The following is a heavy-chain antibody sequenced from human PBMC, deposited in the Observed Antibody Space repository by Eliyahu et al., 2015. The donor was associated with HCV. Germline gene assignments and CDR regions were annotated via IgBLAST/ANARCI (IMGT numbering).Heavy chain of an antibody. J-gene: IGHJ5*02. V-gene: IGHV4-59*01. CDR1: GVSIXXXY. D-gene: IGHD4-17*01. CDR3: ARDITDETTYSGVGWFDP. CDR2: IFYRGTT. Sequence: QVQLQESGPGLVKASETLSLTCXXSGVSIXXXYXXWIRXXXGKGLEWIGYIFYRGTTNYNPSLKSRATMSLDTSKSQFSLKLSSVTAADTAIYYCARDITDETTYSGVGWFDPWGQGTLVTVSS.